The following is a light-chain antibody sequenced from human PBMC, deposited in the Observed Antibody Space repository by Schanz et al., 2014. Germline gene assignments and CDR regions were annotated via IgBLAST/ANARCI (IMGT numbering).Light chain of an antibody. J-gene: IGLJ3*02. V-gene: IGLV1-40*01. CDR1: SSNIGAGYD. Sequence: QSVLTQPPSVSGAPGQRVTISCTGSSSNIGAGYDVHWYQQLPGTAPKLLIYDNNKRPSGIPDRFSGSKSGTSASLAITGLQAEDEADYYCQSFDSSLTHRVFGGGTKLTVL. CDR2: DNN. CDR3: QSFDSSLTHRV.